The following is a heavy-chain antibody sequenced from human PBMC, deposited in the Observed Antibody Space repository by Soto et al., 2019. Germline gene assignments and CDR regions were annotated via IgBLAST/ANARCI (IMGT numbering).Heavy chain of an antibody. V-gene: IGHV4-34*01. CDR2: INHSGST. Sequence: SETLSLTCAVYGGSFSGYYWSWIRQPPGKGLEWIGEINHSGSTNYNPSLKSRVTISVDTSKNQFYLKLSSVTAADTAVYYCARGLEVAAAGLDDAFDIWGQGTMVTVSS. CDR1: GGSFSGYY. J-gene: IGHJ3*02. D-gene: IGHD6-13*01. CDR3: ARGLEVAAAGLDDAFDI.